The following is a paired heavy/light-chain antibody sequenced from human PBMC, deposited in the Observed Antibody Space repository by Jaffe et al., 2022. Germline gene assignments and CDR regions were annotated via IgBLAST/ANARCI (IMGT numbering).Light chain of an antibody. CDR1: SSDVGGYNY. J-gene: IGLJ3*02. CDR3: FSYAGPYAWV. V-gene: IGLV2-11*01. CDR2: DVS. Sequence: QSALTQPRSVSGSPGQSVTISCTGTSSDVGGYNYVSWYQQHPGKAPKVMIYDVSKRPSGVPDRFSGSKSGNTASLTISGLQAEDEADYYCFSYAGPYAWVFGGGTKLTVL.
Heavy chain of an antibody. D-gene: IGHD6-19*01. Sequence: EEQLVESGGGLVQPGGSLRLSCAASGITFSSYWMHWVRQAPGKGLVWVSRINSDSTSTIYADSVKGRFTISRDNANNMVYLQMNSLRVEDTAVYYCATGLGNYYDYWGQGTLVAVSS. V-gene: IGHV3-74*01. CDR3: ATGLGNYYDY. CDR2: INSDSTST. CDR1: GITFSSYW. J-gene: IGHJ4*02.